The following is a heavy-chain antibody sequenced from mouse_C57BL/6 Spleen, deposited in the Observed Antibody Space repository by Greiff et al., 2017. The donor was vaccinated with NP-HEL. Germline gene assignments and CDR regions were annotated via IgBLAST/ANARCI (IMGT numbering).Heavy chain of an antibody. CDR1: GFTFSSYG. CDR2: ISSGGSYT. J-gene: IGHJ4*01. V-gene: IGHV5-6*01. Sequence: EVKLMESGGDLVKPGGSLKLSCAASGFTFSSYGMSWVRQTPDKRLEWVATISSGGSYTYYPDSVKGRFTISRDNAKNTLYLQMSSLKSEDTAMYYCARPGESYYYAMDYWGQGTSVTVSS. CDR3: ARPGESYYYAMDY.